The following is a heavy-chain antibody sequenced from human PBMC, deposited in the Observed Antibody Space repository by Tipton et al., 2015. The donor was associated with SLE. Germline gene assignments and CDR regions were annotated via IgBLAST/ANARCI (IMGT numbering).Heavy chain of an antibody. CDR3: AGSRGYDFWSGPRGYFDL. J-gene: IGHJ2*01. D-gene: IGHD3-3*01. Sequence: TLSLTCAVYGGSFSAYYWSWIGQPPGKGLEWIGEINHSGSTNYNPSLKSRVTISVDTSKNQFSLKLSSVTAADTAVYYCAGSRGYDFWSGPRGYFDLGGRGTLVTVSS. CDR1: GGSFSAYY. V-gene: IGHV4-34*01. CDR2: INHSGST.